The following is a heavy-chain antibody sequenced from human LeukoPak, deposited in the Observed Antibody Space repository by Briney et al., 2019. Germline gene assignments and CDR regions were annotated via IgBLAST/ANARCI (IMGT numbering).Heavy chain of an antibody. V-gene: IGHV3-53*01. D-gene: IGHD3-10*01. J-gene: IGHJ3*01. CDR2: IYSGGST. Sequence: GESLRLSCAVSGFTVSSNYMGWVRQAPGKGLEWVLAIYSGGSTCHADSVKGRFTISRDNAKDSLFLQMNSLRAEDTAVYFCARSFLMSFGELLSGGFDVWGQGAMVTVSS. CDR3: ARSFLMSFGELLSGGFDV. CDR1: GFTVSSNY.